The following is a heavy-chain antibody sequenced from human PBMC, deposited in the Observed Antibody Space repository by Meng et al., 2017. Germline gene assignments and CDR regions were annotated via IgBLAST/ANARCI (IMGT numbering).Heavy chain of an antibody. Sequence: QITLKQSGPTLVKPNPTLTLTCTFSGFSLTTRGVGVGWIRQPPGKALECLALIYWDNDKRYNPSLKNRLTITKDASRNQVVLTMTNMDPVDTATYFCAHRLAYSTNYNVGWFDPWGQGTLVTVSS. J-gene: IGHJ5*02. CDR2: IYWDNDK. CDR1: GFSLTTRGVG. CDR3: AHRLAYSTNYNVGWFDP. V-gene: IGHV2-5*02. D-gene: IGHD6-13*01.